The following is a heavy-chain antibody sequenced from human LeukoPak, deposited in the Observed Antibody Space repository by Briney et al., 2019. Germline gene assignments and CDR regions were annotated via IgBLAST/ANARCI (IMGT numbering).Heavy chain of an antibody. J-gene: IGHJ6*02. Sequence: ASVKVSCKASGYTFTGYYMHWVRQAPGQGLEWMGWINPNSGGTNYAQKFQGRVTMTRDTSISTAYMELSRPRSDDTAVYYCARDGSSGSEYYGMDVWGQGTTVTVSS. CDR1: GYTFTGYY. D-gene: IGHD6-19*01. CDR2: INPNSGGT. CDR3: ARDGSSGSEYYGMDV. V-gene: IGHV1-2*02.